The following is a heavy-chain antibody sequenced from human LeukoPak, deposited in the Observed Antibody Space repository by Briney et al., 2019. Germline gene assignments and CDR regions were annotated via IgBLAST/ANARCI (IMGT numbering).Heavy chain of an antibody. CDR3: AKGLTFGGVIIIPDY. CDR1: GFTFSSYA. V-gene: IGHV3-23*01. D-gene: IGHD3-16*02. CDR2: ISGSGGST. Sequence: GGSLRLSCAASGFTFSSYAMSWVRQAPGKGLELVSGISGSGGSTYYTDSVKGRFTISRDNSKNTLYLQMSSLRAEDTAVYYCAKGLTFGGVIIIPDYWGQGTLVTVSS. J-gene: IGHJ4*02.